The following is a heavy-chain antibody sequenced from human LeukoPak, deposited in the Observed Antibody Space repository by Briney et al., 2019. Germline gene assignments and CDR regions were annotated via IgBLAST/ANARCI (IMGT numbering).Heavy chain of an antibody. V-gene: IGHV4-39*07. Sequence: SETLSLTCTVAGGSISSSSYYWGWIRQPPGKGLEWIGEINHSGSTNYNPSLKSRVTISVDTSKNQFSLKLSSVTAADTAVYYCARDRQGYSSSWYRRGNNWFDPWGQGTLVTVS. D-gene: IGHD6-13*01. J-gene: IGHJ5*02. CDR1: GGSISSSSYY. CDR2: INHSGST. CDR3: ARDRQGYSSSWYRRGNNWFDP.